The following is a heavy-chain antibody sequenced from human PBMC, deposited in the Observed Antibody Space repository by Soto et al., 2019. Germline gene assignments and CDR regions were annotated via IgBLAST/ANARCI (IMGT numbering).Heavy chain of an antibody. Sequence: ASVKVSCKASGYTFTGYYMHWVRQAPGQGLEWMGWINPNSGGTNYAQKFQGWVTMTRDTSISTAYMELSRLRSDDTAVYYCAREDLSRDKANNVDCSGGSCYSRGLQDYYYYGMDVWGQGTTVTVSS. V-gene: IGHV1-2*04. CDR2: INPNSGGT. D-gene: IGHD2-15*01. CDR3: AREDLSRDKANNVDCSGGSCYSRGLQDYYYYGMDV. CDR1: GYTFTGYY. J-gene: IGHJ6*02.